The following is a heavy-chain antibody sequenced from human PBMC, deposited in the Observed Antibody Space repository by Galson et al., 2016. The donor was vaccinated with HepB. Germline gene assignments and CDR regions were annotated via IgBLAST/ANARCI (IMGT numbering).Heavy chain of an antibody. CDR1: GYTFISHG. J-gene: IGHJ4*02. Sequence: SVKVSCKGSGYTFISHGITWVRQAPGQGLEWMGWSNPYNGDTKYAQKFQGRVSMTTDTSTSTAHMELRSLRSDDTAVYYCTRGGQWLNPLDYWGQGTLVTVSS. CDR3: TRGGQWLNPLDY. CDR2: SNPYNGDT. D-gene: IGHD6-19*01. V-gene: IGHV1-18*04.